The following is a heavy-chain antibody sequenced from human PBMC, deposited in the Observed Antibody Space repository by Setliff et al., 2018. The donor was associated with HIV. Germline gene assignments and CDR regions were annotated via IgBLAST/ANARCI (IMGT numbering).Heavy chain of an antibody. CDR3: ARPSHVYDDDGPLGY. V-gene: IGHV1-8*01. D-gene: IGHD3-16*01. J-gene: IGHJ4*02. CDR2: MNPSTGEI. Sequence: ASVKVSCKTSGYSFTAYDNNWVRQATGRGLEWMAWMNPSTGEIGYAQKFRGRLTMTRDSSITTAFMELRGLRSEDTAIYYCARPSHVYDDDGPLGYWGQGTLVTVSS. CDR1: GYSFTAYD.